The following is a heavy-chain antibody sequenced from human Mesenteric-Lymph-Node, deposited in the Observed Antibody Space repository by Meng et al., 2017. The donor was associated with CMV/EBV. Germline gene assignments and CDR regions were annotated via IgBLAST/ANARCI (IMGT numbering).Heavy chain of an antibody. D-gene: IGHD2-2*02. CDR3: ARDPGSAHVCSSTSCYRGYYYGMDV. CDR2: ISSGGTTI. CDR1: GFTFSSFE. J-gene: IGHJ6*02. V-gene: IGHV3-48*03. Sequence: GESLKISCTASGFTFSSFEMHWVRQAPGKGLEWVSHISSGGTTIYYADSVRGRFTISRDNAKNSLYLQMNSLRAEDTAVYYCARDPGSAHVCSSTSCYRGYYYGMDVWGQGTTVTVSS.